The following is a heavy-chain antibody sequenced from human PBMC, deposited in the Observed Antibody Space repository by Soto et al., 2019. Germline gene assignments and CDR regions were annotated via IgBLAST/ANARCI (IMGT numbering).Heavy chain of an antibody. J-gene: IGHJ6*02. CDR2: INPSGGST. CDR3: ARHNYVSSGYYHYYYGMDV. D-gene: IGHD3-22*01. Sequence: GASVKVSCKASGYTFTSYYMHWVRQAPGQGLEWMGIINPSGGSTSYAQKFQGRVTMTRDTSTSTVYMELSSLRSEDTAVYYCARHNYVSSGYYHYYYGMDVWGQGTTVTVSS. V-gene: IGHV1-46*01. CDR1: GYTFTSYY.